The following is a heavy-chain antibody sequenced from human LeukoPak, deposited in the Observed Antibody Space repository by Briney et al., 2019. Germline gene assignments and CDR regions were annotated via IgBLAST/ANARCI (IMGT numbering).Heavy chain of an antibody. J-gene: IGHJ4*02. CDR3: AKYRLGRPYFFHN. CDR2: IGGTGVRT. Sequence: PGGSLRLSCAAYGFTFSSYSMNWVRQAPGKGLEWVSTIGGTGVRTYYADSVKGRFTISRDNSKNTLYLQINSLRAEDTAVYFCAKYRLGRPYFFHNWGQGTLVTVSS. V-gene: IGHV3-23*01. D-gene: IGHD3-16*01. CDR1: GFTFSSYS.